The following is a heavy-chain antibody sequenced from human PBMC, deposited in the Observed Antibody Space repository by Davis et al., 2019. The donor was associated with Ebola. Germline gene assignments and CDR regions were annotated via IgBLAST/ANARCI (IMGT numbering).Heavy chain of an antibody. D-gene: IGHD6-13*01. CDR1: GFTFSSYA. Sequence: GGSLRLSCSASGFTFSSYAMHWVRQAPGKGLEYVSAISSNGGSTYYADSVKGRFTISRDNSKNTLYLQMNSLRAEDTAVYYCARAMWWLWSPNSSWFDNWFDPWGQGTLVTVSS. CDR2: ISSNGGST. CDR3: ARAMWWLWSPNSSWFDNWFDP. V-gene: IGHV3-64*04. J-gene: IGHJ5*02.